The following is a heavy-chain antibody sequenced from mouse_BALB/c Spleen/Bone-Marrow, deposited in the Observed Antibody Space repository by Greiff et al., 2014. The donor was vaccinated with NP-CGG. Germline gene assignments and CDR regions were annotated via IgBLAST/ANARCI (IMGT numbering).Heavy chain of an antibody. D-gene: IGHD2-1*01. CDR3: ARGRGNYGGYFDV. V-gene: IGHV1-12*01. CDR2: IYPGNGDT. Sequence: QVQLQQSGAELVKPGASVKMSCKAPGYTFTSYNMHWVKQTPGQGLEWIGAIYPGNGDTSYNQKFKGRATLTADKSSSTAYMQLSSLTSEDSAVYYCARGRGNYGGYFDVWGAGTTVTVSS. CDR1: GYTFTSYN. J-gene: IGHJ1*01.